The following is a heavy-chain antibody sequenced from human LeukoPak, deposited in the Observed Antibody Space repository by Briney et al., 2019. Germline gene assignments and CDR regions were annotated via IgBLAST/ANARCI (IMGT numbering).Heavy chain of an antibody. CDR2: IIPLFGTA. CDR3: ARNRDSSGNYYYYMDV. J-gene: IGHJ6*03. CDR1: GGTFSSYA. V-gene: IGHV1-69*06. Sequence: ASVKVSCKASGGTFSSYAISWVRQAPGQEFEWMGGIIPLFGTANYAQKFQGRVTITAEKSTSTAYMELSSLRSGDTAVYYCARNRDSSGNYYYYMDVWGKGTSVTVSS. D-gene: IGHD6-19*01.